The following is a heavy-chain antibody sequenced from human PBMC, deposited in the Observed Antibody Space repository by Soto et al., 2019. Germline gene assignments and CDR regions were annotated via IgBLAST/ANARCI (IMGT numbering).Heavy chain of an antibody. J-gene: IGHJ4*02. V-gene: IGHV3-30*18. D-gene: IGHD3-10*01. CDR1: RFSFSTYG. Sequence: GGSLRLSCAASRFSFSTYGMHWVRQAPGKGLEWVAVISNDGSNKYYADSVKGRFTISRDNSKNTLYLQMNSLRAEDTAVYYCAKDAQVRGVYDYWGQGTLVTVSS. CDR2: ISNDGSNK. CDR3: AKDAQVRGVYDY.